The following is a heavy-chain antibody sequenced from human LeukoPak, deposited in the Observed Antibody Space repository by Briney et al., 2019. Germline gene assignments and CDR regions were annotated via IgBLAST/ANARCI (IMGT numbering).Heavy chain of an antibody. CDR3: ARAETDCSGGSCYSYYFDY. Sequence: SETLSLTGAVYGGSFSGYYWSWIRQPPGKGLEWIGEINHSGSTNYNPSLKSRVTISIDTSKNQFSLKLSSVTAADTAVYYCARAETDCSGGSCYSYYFDYWGQGTLVTVSS. J-gene: IGHJ4*02. V-gene: IGHV4-34*01. CDR2: INHSGST. CDR1: GGSFSGYY. D-gene: IGHD2-15*01.